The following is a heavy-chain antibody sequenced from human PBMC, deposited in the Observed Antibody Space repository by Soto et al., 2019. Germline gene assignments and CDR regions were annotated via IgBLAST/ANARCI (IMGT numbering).Heavy chain of an antibody. CDR2: IIPIFGTA. V-gene: IGHV1-69*12. CDR1: GGTFSSYA. Sequence: QVQLVQSGAEVKKPGSSVKVSCKASGGTFSSYAISWVRQAPGQGLEWMGGIIPIFGTANYAQKFQGRVTITADECTSTAFMELSSLRSEDTAVYYCAGDSGRDGYTAFDYWGQGTLVTVSS. J-gene: IGHJ4*02. CDR3: AGDSGRDGYTAFDY. D-gene: IGHD5-12*01.